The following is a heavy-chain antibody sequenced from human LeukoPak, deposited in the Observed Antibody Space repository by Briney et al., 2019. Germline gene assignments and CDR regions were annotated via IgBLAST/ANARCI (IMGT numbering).Heavy chain of an antibody. Sequence: GGSLRLSCAASGFTFSSNWMHWVRQAPGKGLVWVSRINEDGSTTNYADSVKGRFTISRDNSKNTLYLQMNSLRAEDTAVYYCARVRGEWELLGYLDYWGQGTLVTVSS. CDR2: INEDGSTT. J-gene: IGHJ4*02. CDR1: GFTFSSNW. V-gene: IGHV3-74*01. D-gene: IGHD1-26*01. CDR3: ARVRGEWELLGYLDY.